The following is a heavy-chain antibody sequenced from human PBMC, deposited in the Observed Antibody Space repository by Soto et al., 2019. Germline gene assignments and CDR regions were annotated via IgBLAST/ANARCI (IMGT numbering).Heavy chain of an antibody. J-gene: IGHJ4*02. CDR1: GYSFTYYW. V-gene: IGHV5-51*01. CDR2: IYPSDSDT. CDR3: ARQDGDGLYYFDY. D-gene: IGHD4-17*01. Sequence: GESLKISCKGSGYSFTYYWIAWVCQMPGKGLEWMGVIYPSDSDTRYSPSFQGQVTISADKSISTAYLQWSNLKASDTAMYYCARQDGDGLYYFDYWGQGTLVTVSS.